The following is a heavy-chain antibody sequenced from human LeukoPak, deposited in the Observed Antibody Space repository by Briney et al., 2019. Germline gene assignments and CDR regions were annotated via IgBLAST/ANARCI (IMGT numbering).Heavy chain of an antibody. CDR2: IYYSGST. D-gene: IGHD1-26*01. CDR3: ARHVGAVDY. CDR1: GGSISSYY. V-gene: IGHV4-59*08. J-gene: IGHJ4*02. Sequence: SETLSLTCTVSGGSISSYYWSWIRQPPGKGLEWIGYIYYSGSTNYNPSLKSRVTISVDTSKNQFSLKLSSVTAADTAVYYCARHVGAVDYWGQGTLVTVSS.